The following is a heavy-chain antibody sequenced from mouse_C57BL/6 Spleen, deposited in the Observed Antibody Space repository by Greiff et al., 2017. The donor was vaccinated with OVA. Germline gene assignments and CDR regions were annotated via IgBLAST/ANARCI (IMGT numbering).Heavy chain of an antibody. CDR3: ARRGAYGGYFDV. J-gene: IGHJ1*03. CDR2: IYPGSGST. D-gene: IGHD6-5*01. CDR1: GYTFTSYW. Sequence: QVQLKQPGAELVKPGASVKMSCKASGYTFTSYWITWVKQRPGQGLEWIGDIYPGSGSTNYNEKFKSKAPLTVDTSSSTAYMQLSSLTSEDSAVYYCARRGAYGGYFDVWGTGTTVTVSS. V-gene: IGHV1-55*01.